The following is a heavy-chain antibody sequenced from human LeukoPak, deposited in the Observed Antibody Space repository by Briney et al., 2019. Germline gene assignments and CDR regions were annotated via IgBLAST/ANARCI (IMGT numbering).Heavy chain of an antibody. CDR1: GGSITSGSYY. D-gene: IGHD6-19*01. CDR3: ARGGSGWFEFDY. J-gene: IGHJ4*02. CDR2: IYTSGSI. Sequence: PSETLSLTCTVSGGSITSGSYYWSWIRQAGWKGLEWIGRIYTSGSINYNPSLKSRVTISEDTSKNQFSLKLSSVTAADTAVYYCARGGSGWFEFDYWGQGTLVTVSS. V-gene: IGHV4-61*02.